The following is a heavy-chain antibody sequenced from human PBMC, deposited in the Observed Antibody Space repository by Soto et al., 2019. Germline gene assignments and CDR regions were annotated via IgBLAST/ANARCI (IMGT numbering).Heavy chain of an antibody. CDR1: GGTFSSYA. CDR3: ARVGTEMATSGKLDY. D-gene: IGHD1-26*01. V-gene: IGHV1-69*01. Sequence: QVQLVQSGAEVKKPGSSVKVSCKASGGTFSSYAISWVRQAPGQGLEWMGGIIPIFGTANYAQKFQGRVTITADESTSTADMELSSLRSEDTAVYYCARVGTEMATSGKLDYWGQGTLVTVSS. J-gene: IGHJ4*02. CDR2: IIPIFGTA.